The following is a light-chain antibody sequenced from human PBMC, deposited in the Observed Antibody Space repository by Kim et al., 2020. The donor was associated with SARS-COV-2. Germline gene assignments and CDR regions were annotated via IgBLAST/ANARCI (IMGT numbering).Light chain of an antibody. J-gene: IGKJ4*01. CDR3: QQYATSPLT. CDR1: HSVSSSY. Sequence: SPGERATLSCRASHSVSSSYLAWYQQKPGQAPRILIYGASNRATGIPDRFSGSGSGTDFTLTISRLEPEDFAVYSCQQYATSPLTFGGGTKVDIK. CDR2: GAS. V-gene: IGKV3-20*01.